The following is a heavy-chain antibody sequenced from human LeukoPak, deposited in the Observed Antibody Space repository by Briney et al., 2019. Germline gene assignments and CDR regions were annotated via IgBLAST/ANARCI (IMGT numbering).Heavy chain of an antibody. CDR1: GYTFTGYY. CDR2: INPNSGGT. CDR3: ARTYDSSGYYPLFDY. D-gene: IGHD3-22*01. V-gene: IGHV1-2*02. Sequence: ASVKVSCKASGYTFTGYYMHWVRQAPGQGLEWMGWINPNSGGTNYAQKFQGRVTMTRDTSISTAYMELSRLRSDDTAVYYCARTYDSSGYYPLFDYWGQGTLVTVSS. J-gene: IGHJ4*02.